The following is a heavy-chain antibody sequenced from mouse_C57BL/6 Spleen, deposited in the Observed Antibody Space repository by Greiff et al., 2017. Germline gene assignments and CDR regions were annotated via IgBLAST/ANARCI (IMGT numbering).Heavy chain of an antibody. D-gene: IGHD2-13*01. J-gene: IGHJ2*01. CDR3: ARVDGDYDCDY. V-gene: IGHV3-6*01. CDR1: GYSITSGYF. Sequence: EVKLQESGPGLVKPSQSLSLTCSVTGYSITSGYFWNLIRQSPGNNLEWMGYISYDASNNYNPSLKNRISITRDTSKNQFFLKLKSVTTEDTATYYCARVDGDYDCDYWGQGTTLTVSS. CDR2: ISYDASN.